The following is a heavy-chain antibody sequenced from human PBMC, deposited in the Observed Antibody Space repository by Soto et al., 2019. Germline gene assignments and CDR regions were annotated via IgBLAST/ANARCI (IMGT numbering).Heavy chain of an antibody. CDR1: GFTVSSNY. V-gene: IGHV3-53*02. Sequence: EVQLVETGGGLIQPGGSLRLSCAASGFTVSSNYMSWVRQAPGKGLEWVSVIYSGGSTYYADSVKGRFTISRDNSKNTLYLQMNSLRAEDTAVYYWARESSSGWYGSFDYWGQGTLVTVSS. D-gene: IGHD6-19*01. J-gene: IGHJ4*02. CDR3: ARESSSGWYGSFDY. CDR2: IYSGGST.